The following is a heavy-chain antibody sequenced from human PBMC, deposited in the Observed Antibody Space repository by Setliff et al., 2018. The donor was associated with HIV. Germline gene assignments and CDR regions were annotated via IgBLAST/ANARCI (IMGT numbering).Heavy chain of an antibody. CDR2: INPNSGGT. CDR1: GYTFTGYY. D-gene: IGHD6-19*01. Sequence: ASVKVSCKASGYTFTGYYMHWVRQAPGQGLEWMGWINPNSGGTNYAQKFQGRVTMTRDTSTSTVYMELSSLRSEDTAVYYCARTSLSGWYYFDYWGQGTLVTVSS. V-gene: IGHV1-2*02. CDR3: ARTSLSGWYYFDY. J-gene: IGHJ4*02.